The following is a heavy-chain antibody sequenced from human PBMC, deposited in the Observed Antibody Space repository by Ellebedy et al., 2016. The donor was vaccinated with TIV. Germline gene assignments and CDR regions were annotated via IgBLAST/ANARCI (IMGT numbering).Heavy chain of an antibody. CDR1: GFTFSDYY. D-gene: IGHD3-22*01. V-gene: IGHV3-11*01. J-gene: IGHJ4*02. CDR2: ISSDGDTI. CDR3: ARMYFYDTSGDIGY. Sequence: PGGSLRLSCAASGFTFSDYYMSWIRQAPGKGLEWISYISSDGDTIYYTDSVKGRFSLSRDNAKNSLYLQMDSLRAEDTAVNYCARMYFYDTSGDIGYWGQGTLVTVSS.